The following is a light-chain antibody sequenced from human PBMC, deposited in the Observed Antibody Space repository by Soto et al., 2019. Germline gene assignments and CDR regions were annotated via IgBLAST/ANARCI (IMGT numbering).Light chain of an antibody. V-gene: IGKV1-6*01. CDR2: AAS. J-gene: IGKJ2*01. Sequence: AIPVTQSPSSLSASVGDRVTITCRASQAIRNNLGWYQHKPGKAPKLLIYAASLLQRGVPSRFSGSGSGTDFTLTISSLQPEDFATYYCLQEYTYPYTFGQGTKLEIK. CDR3: LQEYTYPYT. CDR1: QAIRNN.